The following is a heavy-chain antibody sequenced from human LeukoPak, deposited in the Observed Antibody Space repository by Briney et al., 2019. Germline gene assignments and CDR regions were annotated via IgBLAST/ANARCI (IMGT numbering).Heavy chain of an antibody. CDR3: IVFGDSNH. CDR2: IHSSGGI. V-gene: IGHV3-53*01. J-gene: IGHJ5*02. Sequence: GGSLRLSCAASGFTGSNNYMSCVRQAPGKGLEWVSAIHSSGGIYCADSVKGRFTISRDTSKNTLYLQINSLRVEDTAVYYCIVFGDSNHWGQGTLVTVSS. CDR1: GFTGSNNY. D-gene: IGHD4-17*01.